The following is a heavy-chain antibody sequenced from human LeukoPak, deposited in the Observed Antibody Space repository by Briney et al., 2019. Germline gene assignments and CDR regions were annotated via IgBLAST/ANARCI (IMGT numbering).Heavy chain of an antibody. V-gene: IGHV5-51*01. CDR3: ARLDGYSSSPVGWFDP. D-gene: IGHD6-13*01. Sequence: GESLKISCKGSGYSFTSYWIGWVRQMPGKGLEWMGIIYPGDSDTRYSPSFQGQVTISADKSISTAYLQWSSLKASDTAMYYCARLDGYSSSPVGWFDPWGQGTLVTVSS. CDR2: IYPGDSDT. CDR1: GYSFTSYW. J-gene: IGHJ5*02.